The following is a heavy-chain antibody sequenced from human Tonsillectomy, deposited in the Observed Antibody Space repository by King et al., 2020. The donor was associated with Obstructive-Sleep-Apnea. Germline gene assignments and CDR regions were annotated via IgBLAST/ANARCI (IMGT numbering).Heavy chain of an antibody. Sequence: VQLVESGGGLVQPGGSLRLSCAASGFTFSSYAMSWVRQAPGKGLEWVSAISGSGGSTYYADSVKGRFTISRGNSKNTLYLQMNSLRAEDPAVYYCAKELRRGDLVVPAAIRRFYYYGMDVWGQGTTVTVSS. CDR3: AKELRRGDLVVPAAIRRFYYYGMDV. CDR2: ISGSGGST. D-gene: IGHD2-2*01. V-gene: IGHV3-23*04. CDR1: GFTFSSYA. J-gene: IGHJ6*02.